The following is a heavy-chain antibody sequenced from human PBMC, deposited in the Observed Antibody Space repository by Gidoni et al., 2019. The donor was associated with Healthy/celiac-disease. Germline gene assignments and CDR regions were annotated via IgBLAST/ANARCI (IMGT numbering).Heavy chain of an antibody. Sequence: QVQLVESGGGVVQPGRSLRLSCAASGFTFSSYAMHWVRQAPGKGLEWVAVISYDGSNKYYADSVKGRFTISRDNSKNTLYLQMNSLRAEDTAVYYCARDVVTGTSWFDPWGQGTLVTVSS. CDR2: ISYDGSNK. CDR3: ARDVVTGTSWFDP. V-gene: IGHV3-30-3*01. D-gene: IGHD1-7*01. CDR1: GFTFSSYA. J-gene: IGHJ5*02.